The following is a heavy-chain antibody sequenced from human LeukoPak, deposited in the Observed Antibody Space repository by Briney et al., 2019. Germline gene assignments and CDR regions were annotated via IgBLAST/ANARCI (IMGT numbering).Heavy chain of an antibody. V-gene: IGHV3-23*01. D-gene: IGHD3-22*01. CDR1: GFTVSSNY. Sequence: GGSLRLSCAASGFTVSSNYMSWVRQAPGKGLEWVSAISGSGGSTYYADSVKGRFTISRDNSKNTLYLQMNSLRAEDTAVYYCAKSRPLYYYDSSGPFDYWGQGTLVTVSS. CDR3: AKSRPLYYYDSSGPFDY. CDR2: ISGSGGST. J-gene: IGHJ4*02.